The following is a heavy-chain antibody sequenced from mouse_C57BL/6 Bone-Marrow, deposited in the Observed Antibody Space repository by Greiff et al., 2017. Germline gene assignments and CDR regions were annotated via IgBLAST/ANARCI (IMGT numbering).Heavy chain of an antibody. CDR1: GYSFTDSN. D-gene: IGHD1-1*01. CDR3: AFYYYGISPYFDY. Sequence: EVQLQQSGPELVKPGASVKISCKASGYSFTDSNMNWVKQSNGKSLEWIGVINPNYGTTSYNQKFKGKATLTVDQSSSTAYMQLNSLTSEDSAVYDCAFYYYGISPYFDYWGQGTTLTVSA. V-gene: IGHV1-39*01. CDR2: INPNYGTT. J-gene: IGHJ2*01.